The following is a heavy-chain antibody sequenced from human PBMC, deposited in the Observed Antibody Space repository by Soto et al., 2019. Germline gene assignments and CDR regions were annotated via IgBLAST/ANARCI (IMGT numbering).Heavy chain of an antibody. CDR1: GFTFSSYA. CDR3: ARWRRFLEWLTFDP. CDR2: ISYDGSNK. D-gene: IGHD3-3*01. V-gene: IGHV3-30-3*01. J-gene: IGHJ5*02. Sequence: GGSLRLSCAASGFTFSSYAMHWVRQAPGKGLEWVAVISYDGSNKYYADSVKGRFTISRDNSKNTLYLQMNSLRAEDTAVYYCARWRRFLEWLTFDPWGQGTLVTVSS.